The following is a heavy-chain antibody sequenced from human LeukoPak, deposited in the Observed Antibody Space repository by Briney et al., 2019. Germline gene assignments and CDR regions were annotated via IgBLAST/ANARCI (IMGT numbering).Heavy chain of an antibody. J-gene: IGHJ4*02. Sequence: GGSLRLSCAASGFTFSDYYMSWIRQAPGKGLEWVSYISSSSSYTNYADSVRGRFTISRDNAKNSLYLQMNSLRAEDTAVYYCARSPLGAAADPYFDYWGQGTLVTVSS. CDR2: ISSSSSYT. CDR3: ARSPLGAAADPYFDY. D-gene: IGHD6-13*01. V-gene: IGHV3-11*06. CDR1: GFTFSDYY.